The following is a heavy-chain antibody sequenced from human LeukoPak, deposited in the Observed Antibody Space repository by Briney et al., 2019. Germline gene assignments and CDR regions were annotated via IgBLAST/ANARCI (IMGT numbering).Heavy chain of an antibody. D-gene: IGHD2-21*02. CDR1: GYTFTSYD. V-gene: IGHV1-8*01. CDR2: MNPNSGNT. Sequence: ASVKVSCKASGYTFTSYDINWVRQATGQGLEWMGWMNPNSGNTGYAQKFQGRVTMTRITSISTAYMELSSLRSEDTAVYYCARDLAYCGGDCYPGGFDYWGQGTLVTVSS. CDR3: ARDLAYCGGDCYPGGFDY. J-gene: IGHJ4*02.